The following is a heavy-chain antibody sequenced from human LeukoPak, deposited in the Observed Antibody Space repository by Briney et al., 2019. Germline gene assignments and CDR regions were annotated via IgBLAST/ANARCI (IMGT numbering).Heavy chain of an antibody. CDR1: GGSFSGYY. J-gene: IGHJ4*02. CDR3: VNYDYGDYALDY. D-gene: IGHD4-17*01. V-gene: IGHV4-34*01. CDR2: INHSGST. Sequence: SETLSLTCAVYGGSFSGYYWSWIRQPPGKGLEWIGEINHSGSTNYNPSLKSRVTISVDTSKNQFSLKLSSVTAADTAVYYCVNYDYGDYALDYWGQGTLVTVSS.